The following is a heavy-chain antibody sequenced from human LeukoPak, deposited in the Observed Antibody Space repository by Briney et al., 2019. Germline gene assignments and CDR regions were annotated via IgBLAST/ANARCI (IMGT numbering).Heavy chain of an antibody. J-gene: IGHJ6*02. CDR3: AGRAYCGGDCYEADYGMDV. CDR1: GYTFTSYY. CDR2: INPSGGST. Sequence: ASVKVSCKASGYTFTSYYMHWVRQAPGQGLEWMGIINPSGGSTSYAQKFQGRVTMTRDTSTSTVYMELSSLRSEDTAVYYCAGRAYCGGDCYEADYGMDVWGQGTTVTVSS. V-gene: IGHV1-46*01. D-gene: IGHD2-21*02.